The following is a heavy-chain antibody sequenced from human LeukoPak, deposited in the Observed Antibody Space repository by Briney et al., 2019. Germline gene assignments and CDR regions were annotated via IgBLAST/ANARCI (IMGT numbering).Heavy chain of an antibody. CDR1: GGSINSYY. CDR2: IYYTGST. D-gene: IGHD4-17*01. Sequence: PSETLSLTCSVSGGSINSYYWSWIRQPPGKGLEWIGFIYYTGSTNYDPSLTSRVTISVDTSKNQVSLKLSSVTAADTAVYYCAIRRAYNDYAAGLYYYFMDVWGKGTTVVVSS. V-gene: IGHV4-59*01. CDR3: AIRRAYNDYAAGLYYYFMDV. J-gene: IGHJ6*03.